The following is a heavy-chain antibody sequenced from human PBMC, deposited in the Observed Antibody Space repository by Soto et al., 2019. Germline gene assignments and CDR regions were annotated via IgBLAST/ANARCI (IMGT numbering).Heavy chain of an antibody. CDR3: ARGGISHWAYFYYMDV. J-gene: IGHJ6*03. Sequence: SETLSLTCVVSGGSLSDYFWSWIRQPPGMALEWIGEINHLGSINYNPSLKSRVTMSVDASKNQFSLTLNSVTAADTATYYCARGGISHWAYFYYMDVWDRGTTVTVSS. V-gene: IGHV4-34*01. CDR1: GGSLSDYF. D-gene: IGHD2-21*01. CDR2: INHLGSI.